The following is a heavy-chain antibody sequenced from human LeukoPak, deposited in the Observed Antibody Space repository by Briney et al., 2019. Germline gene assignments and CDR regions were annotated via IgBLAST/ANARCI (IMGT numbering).Heavy chain of an antibody. CDR1: GFTVSSNY. CDR2: IYSGGST. D-gene: IGHD3-9*01. CDR3: ARGYYDILTGYYQANWFDP. J-gene: IGHJ5*02. Sequence: GGSLRLSCAASGFTVSSNYMSWVRQAPGKGLEWVSVIYSGGSTYYADSVKGRFTISRDNAKNSLYLQMNTLRAEDTAVYYCARGYYDILTGYYQANWFDPWGQGTLVTVSS. V-gene: IGHV3-53*01.